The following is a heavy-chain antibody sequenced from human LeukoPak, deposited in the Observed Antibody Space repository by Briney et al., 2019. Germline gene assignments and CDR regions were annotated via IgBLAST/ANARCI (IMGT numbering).Heavy chain of an antibody. CDR3: ARLEDDYVWGSYRPYYFDY. CDR1: GYSFSNYW. Sequence: GESLEISCKGSGYSFSNYWIGWVRQMPGKGLQWMGIISPDDSDTRYSPSFQGQVTISADKSINTAYLQWGSLKASDTAMYYCARLEDDYVWGSYRPYYFDYWGQGTLVTVSS. J-gene: IGHJ4*02. D-gene: IGHD3-16*02. CDR2: ISPDDSDT. V-gene: IGHV5-51*01.